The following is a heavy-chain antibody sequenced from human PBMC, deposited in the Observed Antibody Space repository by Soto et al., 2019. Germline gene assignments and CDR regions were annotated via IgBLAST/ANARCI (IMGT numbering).Heavy chain of an antibody. V-gene: IGHV3-23*01. CDR1: GFAFSSYA. J-gene: IGHJ6*02. Sequence: GGSLRLSCAASGFAFSSYAMSWVRQAPGKGLEWVSSTSGSGGSTYYADSGKGRFTISRDNSKATLYLQMNSLRAEDTAVYYCAKKRTSGYFYSSYGMDVWGQGTTVTVSS. D-gene: IGHD3-22*01. CDR3: AKKRTSGYFYSSYGMDV. CDR2: TSGSGGST.